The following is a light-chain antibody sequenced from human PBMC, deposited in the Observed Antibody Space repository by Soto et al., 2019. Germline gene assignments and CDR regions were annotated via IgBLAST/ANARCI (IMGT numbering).Light chain of an antibody. J-gene: IGKJ1*01. CDR1: QSISNY. CDR3: QQSFSTPRT. CDR2: TVS. Sequence: DIQMTQSPSSLSASVGDRVTITCRASQSISNYLNWYQQKPGKAPKLLIYTVSNLQSGVPSRFSGSTSGTDFSLTITSLQPEDFATYYCQQSFSTPRTFGQGTKVDI. V-gene: IGKV1-39*01.